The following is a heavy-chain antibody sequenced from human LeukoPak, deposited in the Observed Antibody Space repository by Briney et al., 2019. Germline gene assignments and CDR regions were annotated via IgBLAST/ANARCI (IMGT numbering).Heavy chain of an antibody. Sequence: SETLSLTCTVSGGSISSYYWSWIRQPPGKELEWIGYIHYSGSTNYNPSLKSRVTMSVDTSKNQFSLKLTSVTAADTAVYYCAGMGAKVIWFGEFSGFDPWGQGTLVTVSS. D-gene: IGHD3-10*01. V-gene: IGHV4-59*01. CDR2: IHYSGST. CDR3: AGMGAKVIWFGEFSGFDP. CDR1: GGSISSYY. J-gene: IGHJ5*02.